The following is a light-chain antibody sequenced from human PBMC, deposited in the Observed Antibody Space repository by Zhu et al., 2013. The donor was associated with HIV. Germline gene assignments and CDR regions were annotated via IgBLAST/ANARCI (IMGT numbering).Light chain of an antibody. Sequence: EIVMTQSPATLSVSPGERATLSCRASQSVGSNLAWYQQKPGQAPRLLIYDASNRATGIPARFSGSGSGTDFTLTISSLEPEDFTVYYCQQRSKWPPFTFGQGTKLEIK. CDR3: QQRSKWPPFT. CDR2: DAS. V-gene: IGKV3-11*01. CDR1: QSVGSN. J-gene: IGKJ2*01.